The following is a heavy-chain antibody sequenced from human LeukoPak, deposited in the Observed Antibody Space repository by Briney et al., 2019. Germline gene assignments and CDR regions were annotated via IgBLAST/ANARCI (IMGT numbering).Heavy chain of an antibody. V-gene: IGHV1-2*02. CDR1: GYTVTGYY. D-gene: IGHD6-13*01. Sequence: ASVKVSCKASGYTVTGYYMHWVRQAPGQGLEWMGWINPNSGGTNYAQKFQGRVTMTRYTTFSDTYMELRRLRSDDTAVYYCARGLRRAAAGTNNWFDPWGQGTLVTVSS. CDR3: ARGLRRAAAGTNNWFDP. CDR2: INPNSGGT. J-gene: IGHJ5*02.